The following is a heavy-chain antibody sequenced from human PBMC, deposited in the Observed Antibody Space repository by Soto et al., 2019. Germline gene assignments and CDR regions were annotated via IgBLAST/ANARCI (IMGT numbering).Heavy chain of an antibody. J-gene: IGHJ4*02. CDR3: ARHGPLWIQENFDY. D-gene: IGHD5-18*01. Sequence: SETLSLTCTVSGGSISSSSYYWGWIRQPPGKGLEWIGSIYYSGSTYYNPSLKSRVTISVDTSKNQFSLKLSSVTAADTAVYYCARHGPLWIQENFDYWGQGTLVTVSS. V-gene: IGHV4-39*01. CDR1: GGSISSSSYY. CDR2: IYYSGST.